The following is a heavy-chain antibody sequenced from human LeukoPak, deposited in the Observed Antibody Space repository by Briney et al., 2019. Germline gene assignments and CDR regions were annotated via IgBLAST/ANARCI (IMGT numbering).Heavy chain of an antibody. V-gene: IGHV3-9*01. D-gene: IGHD3-10*01. CDR2: ISWNSGSI. CDR3: AKDSIGSYYSYYFDY. Sequence: GGSLRLSCAASGFTFDDYAMHWVRQAPGKGLEWVSGISWNSGSIGYADSVKGRFTISRDNAKNSLYLQMNSLRAEDTALYYCAKDSIGSYYSYYFDYWGQGTLVTVSS. CDR1: GFTFDDYA. J-gene: IGHJ4*02.